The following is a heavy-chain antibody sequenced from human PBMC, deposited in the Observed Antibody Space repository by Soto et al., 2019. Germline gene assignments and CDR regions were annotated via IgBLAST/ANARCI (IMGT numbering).Heavy chain of an antibody. CDR1: GFTFSSYA. Sequence: GGSLRLSCAASGFTFSSYAMSWVRQAPGKGLEWVSAISGSGGSTYYADSVKGRFTISRDNSKNTLYLQRNSLRAEDTAVCVYAKERSRGTDAGDAFDIWGQGTMVTVSS. J-gene: IGHJ3*02. V-gene: IGHV3-23*01. CDR2: ISGSGGST. CDR3: AKERSRGTDAGDAFDI. D-gene: IGHD1-1*01.